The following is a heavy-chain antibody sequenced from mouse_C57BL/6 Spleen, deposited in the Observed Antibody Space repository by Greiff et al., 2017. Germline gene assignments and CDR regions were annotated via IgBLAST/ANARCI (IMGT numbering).Heavy chain of an antibody. D-gene: IGHD2-5*01. CDR3: ARSYYSNYVGYFDV. J-gene: IGHJ1*03. CDR2: INPNNGGT. Sequence: VQLQQSGPELVKPGASVKIPCKASGYTFTDYNMDWVKQSHGKSLEWIGEINPNNGGTIYNQKFKGKATLTVDKSSSTAYMELRSLTSEDTAVYYCARSYYSNYVGYFDVWGTGTTVTVAS. V-gene: IGHV1-18*01. CDR1: GYTFTDYN.